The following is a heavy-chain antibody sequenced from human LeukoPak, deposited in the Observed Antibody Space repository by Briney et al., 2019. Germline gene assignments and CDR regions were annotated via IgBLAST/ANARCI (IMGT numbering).Heavy chain of an antibody. CDR1: GYTFTSYY. D-gene: IGHD3-3*01. CDR3: ARDCFWGGAGCYDIFDI. CDR2: INPSGGST. V-gene: IGHV1-46*01. J-gene: IGHJ3*02. Sequence: ASVKVSCKASGYTFTSYYMHWVRQAPGQGLEWMGIINPSGGSTSYAQKFQGRVTITRDTSASTAYMELSSLRSEDTAVYYCARDCFWGGAGCYDIFDIGAQGKRATVSP.